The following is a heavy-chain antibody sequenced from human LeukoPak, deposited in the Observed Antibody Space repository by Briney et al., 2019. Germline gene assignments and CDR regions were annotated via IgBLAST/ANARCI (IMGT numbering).Heavy chain of an antibody. D-gene: IGHD2-2*01. V-gene: IGHV3-23*01. CDR1: GFTFSSYA. Sequence: PGGSLRLSCAASGFTFSSYAMSWVRLAPGKGLEWVSAISGSGGSTYYADSVKGRFTISRDNSKNTLYLQMNSLRAEDTAVYYCAKDRRHIVLLPSNNAFDIWGQGTMVTASS. CDR3: AKDRRHIVLLPSNNAFDI. CDR2: ISGSGGST. J-gene: IGHJ3*02.